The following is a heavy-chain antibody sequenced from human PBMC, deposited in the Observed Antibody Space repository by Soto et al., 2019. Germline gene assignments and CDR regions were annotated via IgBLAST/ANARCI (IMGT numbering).Heavy chain of an antibody. CDR3: ARAYWALPFDY. J-gene: IGHJ4*02. CDR2: SITILGIA. V-gene: IGHV1-69*02. CDR1: GGTFSSYP. D-gene: IGHD2-8*02. Sequence: QVQLVQSGAEVKKPGASVKVSCKASGGTFSSYPISWVRQAPGQGLEWMGRSITILGIANYAQKFQRRVTITADKSTRTAYMELRSLRSEDTAVYYCARAYWALPFDYWGQGTLVTGSS.